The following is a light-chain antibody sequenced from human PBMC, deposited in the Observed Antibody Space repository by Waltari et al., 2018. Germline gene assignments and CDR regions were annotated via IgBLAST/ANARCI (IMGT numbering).Light chain of an antibody. CDR3: ATWDGSLNAVV. CDR2: GNN. CDR1: NFNVGSNV. Sequence: QSVLTQPPSASGTPGQRVTISCSGSNFNVGSNVVNWYQQRPGTAPKLLIYGNNQRPSGVPDRFSGSKSGTSASLAISGLQSDDEADYHCATWDGSLNAVVFGGGTKLTVL. J-gene: IGLJ2*01. V-gene: IGLV1-44*01.